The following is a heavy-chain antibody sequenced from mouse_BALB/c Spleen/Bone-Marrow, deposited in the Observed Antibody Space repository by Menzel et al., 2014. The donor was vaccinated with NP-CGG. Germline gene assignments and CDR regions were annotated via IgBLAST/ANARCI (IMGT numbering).Heavy chain of an antibody. CDR3: SGYRYDWYFDV. V-gene: IGHV14-3*02. D-gene: IGHD2-14*01. CDR1: GFNIKDTY. J-gene: IGHJ1*01. Sequence: VQLQQSGAELVKPGASVKLSCTASGFNIKDTYMHWVKQRPEQGLEWIGSIDPANGNTKYDQKFKGKATITADTSANSVYLSISRQASAAVSFCSCSGYRYDWYFDVWGAGTTVTVSS. CDR2: IDPANGNT.